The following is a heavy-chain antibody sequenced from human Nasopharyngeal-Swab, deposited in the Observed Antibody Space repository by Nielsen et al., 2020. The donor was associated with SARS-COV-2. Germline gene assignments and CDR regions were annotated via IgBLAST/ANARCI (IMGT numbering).Heavy chain of an antibody. CDR2: IYYSGST. V-gene: IGHV4-31*03. D-gene: IGHD6-13*01. CDR3: ARDQGSSWGLGYGMDV. CDR1: GGSISSGGYY. J-gene: IGHJ6*02. Sequence: SETLSLICTVSGGSISSGGYYWSWIRQHPGKGLEWIGYIYYSGSTYYNPSLKSRVTISVDTSKNQFSLKLSSVTAADTAVYYCARDQGSSWGLGYGMDVWCQGTTVTVSS.